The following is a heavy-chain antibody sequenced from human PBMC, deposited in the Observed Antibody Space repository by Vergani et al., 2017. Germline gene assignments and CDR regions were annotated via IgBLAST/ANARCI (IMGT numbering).Heavy chain of an antibody. CDR3: ARDGAKMTTVTTRGRCGWFDP. Sequence: QVQLVQSGAEVKKPGASVKVSCKASGYTFTSYYMHWVRQAPGQGLEWMGIINPSGGSPSYAQKFQGRVTMTRDTSTSPVYMELSSLRSEDTAVYYCARDGAKMTTVTTRGRCGWFDPWGQGTLVTVSS. D-gene: IGHD4-17*01. V-gene: IGHV1-46*01. CDR1: GYTFTSYY. CDR2: INPSGGSP. J-gene: IGHJ5*02.